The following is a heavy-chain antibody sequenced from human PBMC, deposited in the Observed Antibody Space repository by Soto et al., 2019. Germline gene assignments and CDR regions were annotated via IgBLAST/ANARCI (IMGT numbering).Heavy chain of an antibody. D-gene: IGHD1-26*01. J-gene: IGHJ4*02. CDR2: IYYSGST. CDR3: ARTYSYSRRYIDY. V-gene: IGHV4-30-4*08. Sequence: SETLSLTCAVYGGSFSGYYWTWIRQPPGKGLEWIGYIYYSGSTYSNPSLRSRVTISVDMSKNQFSLNLISVTAADTAVYYCARTYSYSRRYIDYWGQGTLVTVSS. CDR1: GGSFSGYY.